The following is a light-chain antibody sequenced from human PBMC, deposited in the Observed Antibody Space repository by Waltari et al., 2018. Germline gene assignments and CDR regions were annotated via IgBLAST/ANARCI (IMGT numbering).Light chain of an antibody. CDR2: RNN. CDR1: SSNIGAGYD. Sequence: QSVLTQPPSVSGAPVQRVTISCPGSSSNIGAGYDVHWYQHLPGTAPKLLIYRNNQRHAGVPVRFSASTLGSSASPAITGLQADDEAAYYCQSWESSLRNIYGGGTKLTDL. V-gene: IGLV1-40*01. CDR3: QSWESSLRNI. J-gene: IGLJ2*01.